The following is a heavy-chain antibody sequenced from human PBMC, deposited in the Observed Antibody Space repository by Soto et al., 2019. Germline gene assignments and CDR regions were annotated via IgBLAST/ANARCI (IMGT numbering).Heavy chain of an antibody. CDR2: IYYSGST. CDR1: GGSISSYY. CDR3: ARVLTDPYYFDY. V-gene: IGHV4-59*01. J-gene: IGHJ4*02. Sequence: SETLSLTCTVSGGSISSYYWIWIRQPPGKGLEWIGYIYYSGSTNYNPSLKSRVTISVDTSKNQFSLKLSSVTAADTAVYYCARVLTDPYYFDYWGQGTLVTVSS.